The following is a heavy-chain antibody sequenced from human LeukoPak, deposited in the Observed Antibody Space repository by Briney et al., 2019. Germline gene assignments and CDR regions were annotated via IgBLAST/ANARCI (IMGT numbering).Heavy chain of an antibody. J-gene: IGHJ4*02. CDR2: INHSGST. CDR1: GGSFSGYY. V-gene: IGHV4-34*01. Sequence: SETLSLTCAVYGGSFSGYYWSWIRQPPGKGLEWIGEINHSGSTNYNPSLKSRVTISVDTSKNQFSLKLGSVTAADTAVYYCARGGRLRFFYWGQGTLVTVSS. CDR3: ARGGRLRFFY. D-gene: IGHD5-12*01.